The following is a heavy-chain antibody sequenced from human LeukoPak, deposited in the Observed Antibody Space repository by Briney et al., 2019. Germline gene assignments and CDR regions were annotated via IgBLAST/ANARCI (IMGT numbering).Heavy chain of an antibody. V-gene: IGHV3-23*01. CDR2: IRGNGVTT. D-gene: IGHD3-10*01. CDR1: GFTFSSYG. Sequence: GGSLRLSCAASGFTFSSYGMNWVRQAPGKGLEWVSGIRGNGVTTYYADSVKGRFTISRDNSKNTLYLQMNSLRAEDTAVYYCAKWGLMVRGAIDYWGQGTLVTVSS. CDR3: AKWGLMVRGAIDY. J-gene: IGHJ4*02.